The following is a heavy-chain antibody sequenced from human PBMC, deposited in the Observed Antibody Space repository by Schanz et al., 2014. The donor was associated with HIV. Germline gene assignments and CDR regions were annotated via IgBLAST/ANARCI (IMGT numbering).Heavy chain of an antibody. Sequence: EVQLLESGGGLVQPGGSLRLSCAASGFAVSSNFLNWVRQTPGKGLEWVSFTSSDGTTYYADSVKGRFTISRDISRNTIYLQMNGLRDEDTAVYYCRAWLLGDRMDVWGQGTTVIVSS. J-gene: IGHJ6*02. D-gene: IGHD3-22*01. V-gene: IGHV3-53*01. CDR2: TSSDGTT. CDR1: GFAVSSNF. CDR3: RAWLLGDRMDV.